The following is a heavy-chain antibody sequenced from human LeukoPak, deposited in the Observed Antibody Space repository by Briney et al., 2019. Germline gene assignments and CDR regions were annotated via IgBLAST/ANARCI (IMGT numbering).Heavy chain of an antibody. V-gene: IGHV3-23*01. CDR3: AKAARSDSTDY. CDR1: GFTFSSYA. CDR2: ISGSGGNT. Sequence: GGSLRLSCAASGFTFSSYAMNWVRQAPGKGLEWVSAISGSGGNTYYADSVKGRFTISRDNSKNMLYLQMNSLRAEDTAVYYCAKAARSDSTDYWGQGTLVTVSS. D-gene: IGHD2-21*02. J-gene: IGHJ4*02.